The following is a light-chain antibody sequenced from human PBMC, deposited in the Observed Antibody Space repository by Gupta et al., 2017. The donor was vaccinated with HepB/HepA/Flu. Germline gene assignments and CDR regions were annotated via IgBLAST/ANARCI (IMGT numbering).Light chain of an antibody. Sequence: QLMVTQSSSASASLGSSVKLTCTLSSGYSHYSIGWHQQQPGKAPRFLMKVESSGRYNKGSGIPDRFSDSSSGAARYPTISNLQSEDEADYYCETWDSNIRVFGGGTKLTVL. J-gene: IGLJ2*01. V-gene: IGLV4-60*03. CDR3: ETWDSNIRV. CDR1: SGYSHYS. CDR2: VESSGRY.